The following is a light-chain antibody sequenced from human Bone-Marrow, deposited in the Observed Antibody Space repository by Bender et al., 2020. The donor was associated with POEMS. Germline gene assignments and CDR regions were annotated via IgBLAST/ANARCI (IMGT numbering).Light chain of an antibody. Sequence: QSVLTQPPSVSEAPGQRVTISCTGSSSNIGSAFAVHWYQQFPGTAPKLLIYEGSERPSGVSNRFSGSKSGNTASLTISGLQAEDEAEYYCCSYGGVGVFGSGTTVTVL. CDR1: SSNIGSAFA. CDR3: CSYGGVGV. V-gene: IGLV1-40*01. J-gene: IGLJ1*01. CDR2: EGS.